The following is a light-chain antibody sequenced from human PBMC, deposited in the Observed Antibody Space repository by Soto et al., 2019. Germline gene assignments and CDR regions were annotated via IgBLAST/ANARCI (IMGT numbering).Light chain of an antibody. Sequence: QSALTQPASVSGSPGQSITISCTGSSSDIGTFNLVSWYQQHPGKAPKLLIYEVNGRPSGVSNRFSGSKSGTTASLTISGLHTEDEADYFCCSYAGSNTYVFGGGTKVTVL. V-gene: IGLV2-23*02. CDR2: EVN. CDR1: SSDIGTFNL. CDR3: CSYAGSNTYV. J-gene: IGLJ1*01.